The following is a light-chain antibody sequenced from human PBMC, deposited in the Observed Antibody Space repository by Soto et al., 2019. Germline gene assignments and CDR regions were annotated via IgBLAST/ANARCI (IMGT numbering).Light chain of an antibody. V-gene: IGKV1-9*01. CDR1: QDVSRS. CDR3: QQYYSYPRT. J-gene: IGKJ1*01. CDR2: AAS. Sequence: DTQLTQSPSFLSASVGDRVTISCRASQDVSRSVGWYQQKPGKAPKLLIYAASTLQSGVPSRFSGSGSGTDFTLTISRLQSEDFATYYCQQYYSYPRTFGQGTKVDI.